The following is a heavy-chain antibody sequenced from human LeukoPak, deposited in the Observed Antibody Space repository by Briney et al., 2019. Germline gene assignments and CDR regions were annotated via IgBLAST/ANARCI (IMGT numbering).Heavy chain of an antibody. D-gene: IGHD2/OR15-2a*01. Sequence: PSETLSLTCTVSGGSIISRNYNWGWTRQPPGKGLEWIGNISYTGSTYYDPSLKSRVTISVDTSNNQFSLKLSSVTAADTALYYCARENMNYFDYWGQGTLVTVSS. V-gene: IGHV4-39*02. J-gene: IGHJ4*02. CDR3: ARENMNYFDY. CDR2: ISYTGST. CDR1: GGSIISRNYN.